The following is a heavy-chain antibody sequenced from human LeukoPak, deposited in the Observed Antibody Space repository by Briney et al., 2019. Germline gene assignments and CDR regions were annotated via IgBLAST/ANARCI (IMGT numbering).Heavy chain of an antibody. Sequence: GRSLRLSCAASGFTFSSYGMHWVRQAPGKGLEWVAVISYDGSSKYYADSVKGRFTISRDNSKNTLYLQMNSLRAEDTAAYYCAKISPLDYGGKPWALDIWGQGTMVTVSS. CDR1: GFTFSSYG. CDR3: AKISPLDYGGKPWALDI. J-gene: IGHJ3*02. CDR2: ISYDGSSK. D-gene: IGHD4-23*01. V-gene: IGHV3-30*18.